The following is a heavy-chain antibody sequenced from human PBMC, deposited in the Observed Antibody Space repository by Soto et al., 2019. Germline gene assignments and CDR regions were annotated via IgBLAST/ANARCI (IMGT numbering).Heavy chain of an antibody. CDR2: IYYSGST. D-gene: IGHD4-17*01. CDR1: GGSISSYY. CDR3: AREHGDYAIDY. V-gene: IGHV4-59*01. Sequence: QVQLQESGPGLVKPSETLSLTCTVSGGSISSYYWSWIRQPPGKGLEWIGYIYYSGSTNYNPSLKSRVTISVDTSKNQFSLKLSSVTAADTAVYYCAREHGDYAIDYWGQGTLVTVSS. J-gene: IGHJ4*02.